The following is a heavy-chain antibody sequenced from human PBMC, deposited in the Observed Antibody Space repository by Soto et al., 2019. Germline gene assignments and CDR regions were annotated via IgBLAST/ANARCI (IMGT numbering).Heavy chain of an antibody. CDR2: SGTSGDT. V-gene: IGHV3-13*01. J-gene: IGHJ6*04. Sequence: EVQLVESGGGLVQPGGSLRLSCAASGFTFSSYDMHWVRQATGKGLEWVSASGTSGDTYYPGSVKGRFTISRENAKNSLYLQMNSLRAWDTAVYYCARDLLDYGMDVWGKGTTVTVSS. CDR1: GFTFSSYD. D-gene: IGHD2-21*01. CDR3: ARDLLDYGMDV.